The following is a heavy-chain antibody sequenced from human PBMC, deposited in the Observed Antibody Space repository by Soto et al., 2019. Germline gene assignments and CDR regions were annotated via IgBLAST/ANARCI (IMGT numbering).Heavy chain of an antibody. CDR2: ISCCGGST. CDR3: AKADGEQWLLPHLDK. V-gene: IGHV3-23*01. J-gene: IGHJ4*02. Sequence: PGGSLRLSCVASGFNFKKFAMSWVRQAPGEGLEWVSGISCCGGSTSYADSVKGRFSIARDDSTNTLSLQMNNLRVEDTAQYYCAKADGEQWLLPHLDKWGQGTLGTVSS. D-gene: IGHD6-19*01. CDR1: GFNFKKFA.